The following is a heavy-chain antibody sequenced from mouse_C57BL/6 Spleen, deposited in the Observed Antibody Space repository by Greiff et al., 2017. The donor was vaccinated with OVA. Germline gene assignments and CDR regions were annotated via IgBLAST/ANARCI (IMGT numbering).Heavy chain of an antibody. CDR1: GFTFSDYY. CDR2: INYDGSST. Sequence: LVESEGGLVQPGSSMKLSCTASGFTFSDYYMAWVRQVPEKGLEWVANINYDGSSTYYLDSLKSRFIISRDNAKNILYLQMSSLKSEDTATYYCAREDGNYWYFDVWGTGTTVTVSS. V-gene: IGHV5-16*01. J-gene: IGHJ1*03. D-gene: IGHD2-1*01. CDR3: AREDGNYWYFDV.